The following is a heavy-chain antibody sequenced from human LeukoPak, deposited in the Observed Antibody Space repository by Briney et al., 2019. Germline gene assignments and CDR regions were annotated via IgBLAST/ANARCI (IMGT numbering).Heavy chain of an antibody. Sequence: GGSLRLSCEASGFTFSSYTLTWVRQAPGKGLEWVSSISSSSGYIYYADSVKGRFTSSRDNAKRSLSLQMNSLRDEDTAVYYCAKPLTGGGSWPPFDSWGQGTLVTVSS. D-gene: IGHD2-15*01. CDR2: ISSSSGYI. V-gene: IGHV3-21*04. J-gene: IGHJ4*02. CDR3: AKPLTGGGSWPPFDS. CDR1: GFTFSSYT.